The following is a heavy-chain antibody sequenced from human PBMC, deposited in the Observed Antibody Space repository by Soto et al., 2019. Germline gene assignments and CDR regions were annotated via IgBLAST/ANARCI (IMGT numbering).Heavy chain of an antibody. CDR1: GFIVSYNA. CDR3: AGDAPGNPRQDYGMDG. V-gene: IGHV3-30-3*01. D-gene: IGHD6-13*01. J-gene: IGHJ6*02. CDR2: ISYDGSDN. Sequence: GGSLRPSCAASGFIVSYNAIHWAREAPGKGLVWVTVISYDGSDNYYAVSVKGRFTISRDNSKNGLYLEMNSLIAEFTSVYYCAGDAPGNPRQDYGMDGWGQGSTVTVSS.